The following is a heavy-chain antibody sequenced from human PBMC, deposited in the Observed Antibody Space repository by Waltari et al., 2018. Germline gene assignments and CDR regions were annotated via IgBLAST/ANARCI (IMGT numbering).Heavy chain of an antibody. CDR3: AASSGSGWYDY. CDR1: GFTFTSSA. D-gene: IGHD6-19*01. V-gene: IGHV1-58*01. J-gene: IGHJ4*02. CDR2: IVVGSGNT. Sequence: QMQLVQSGPEVTKPGTSVKVSCKASGFTFTSSALPWGRQARGQRLEWIGWIVVGSGNTNHAQKFQERVTITRDMSTSTAYMELSSLRSEDTAVYYCAASSGSGWYDYWGQGTLVTVSS.